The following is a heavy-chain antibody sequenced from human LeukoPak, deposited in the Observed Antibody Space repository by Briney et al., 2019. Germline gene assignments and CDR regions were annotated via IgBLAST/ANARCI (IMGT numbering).Heavy chain of an antibody. CDR1: GFTFSSYA. D-gene: IGHD1-1*01. CDR3: ARETGTTFLQLVNWFDP. Sequence: GGSLRLSCAASGFTFSSYAMSWVRQAPGQGLEWMGWINPNSGGTNYAQKFQGRVTMTRDTSISTAYMELSRLRSDDTAVYYCARETGTTFLQLVNWFDPWGQGTLVTVSS. CDR2: INPNSGGT. J-gene: IGHJ5*02. V-gene: IGHV1-2*02.